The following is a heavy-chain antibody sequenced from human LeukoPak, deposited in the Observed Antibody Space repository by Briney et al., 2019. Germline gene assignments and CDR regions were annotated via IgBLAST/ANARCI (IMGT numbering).Heavy chain of an antibody. CDR1: GFTFSSYG. Sequence: GRSLRLSCAASGFTFSSYGMHWVRQAPGKGLEWVAVISYDGSNKYYADSVKGRFTISRDNSKNTLYLQMNSLRAEDTAVYYCAKWVLRTWISPGDYWGQGTLVTVSS. CDR3: AKWVLRTWISPGDY. CDR2: ISYDGSNK. V-gene: IGHV3-30*18. D-gene: IGHD5-12*01. J-gene: IGHJ4*02.